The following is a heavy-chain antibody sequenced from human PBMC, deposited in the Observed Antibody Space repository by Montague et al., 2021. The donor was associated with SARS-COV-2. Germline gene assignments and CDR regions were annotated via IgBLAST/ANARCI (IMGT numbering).Heavy chain of an antibody. V-gene: IGHV4-34*01. J-gene: IGHJ6*01. Sequence: SETLSLTCAVHGSSFSGYYWNWIRQSPGKGLEWIGEINHGGSTKFSPSLKGRLTISTDTSKNQFSLKLTSVAAADTAVYHCARLRDGVVPSPILGVGPYYSYDVIDVWGKGTTVTVSS. CDR1: GSSFSGYY. D-gene: IGHD3-10*01. CDR3: ARLRDGVVPSPILGVGPYYSYDVIDV. CDR2: INHGGST.